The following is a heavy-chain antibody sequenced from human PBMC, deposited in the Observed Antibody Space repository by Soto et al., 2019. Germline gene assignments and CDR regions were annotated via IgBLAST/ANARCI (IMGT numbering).Heavy chain of an antibody. Sequence: SETLSLTCAVSGGSISSSNWWSWVRQPPGKGLEWIGEIYHSGSTNYSPSLKSRVTISIDNSKNQFSLKLSSVTAADTAMYYCAKSGDYIFAYWGQGTLVTVSS. V-gene: IGHV4-4*02. J-gene: IGHJ4*02. D-gene: IGHD4-17*01. CDR2: IYHSGST. CDR3: AKSGDYIFAY. CDR1: GGSISSSNW.